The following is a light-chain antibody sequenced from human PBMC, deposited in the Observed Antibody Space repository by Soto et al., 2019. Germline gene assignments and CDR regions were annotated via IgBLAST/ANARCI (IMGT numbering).Light chain of an antibody. J-gene: IGLJ1*01. CDR1: SSDVGGYNY. CDR3: SSYTSTSSLFV. Sequence: QSALTQPASVSGSPGQSITISCIGTSSDVGGYNYVSWYQQHPGKAPKLMIYEVSNRPSGVSSRFSGSKSGNTASLTISGLQAEDEADYYCSSYTSTSSLFVFGTGTKLTVL. V-gene: IGLV2-14*01. CDR2: EVS.